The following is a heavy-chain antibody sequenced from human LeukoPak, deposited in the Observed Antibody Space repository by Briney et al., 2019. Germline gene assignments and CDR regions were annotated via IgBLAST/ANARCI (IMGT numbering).Heavy chain of an antibody. J-gene: IGHJ2*01. Sequence: GGSLRLSCAASGFTFSSYWMHWVRQAPGKGQVWVSRINGDGSTTTYADSVTGRFTISRDNAKNTQYLQMNRLGAEDTAVYYCARVSIGAWYFDLWGRGTLVTVSS. D-gene: IGHD3-16*01. CDR1: GFTFSSYW. CDR2: INGDGSTT. V-gene: IGHV3-74*01. CDR3: ARVSIGAWYFDL.